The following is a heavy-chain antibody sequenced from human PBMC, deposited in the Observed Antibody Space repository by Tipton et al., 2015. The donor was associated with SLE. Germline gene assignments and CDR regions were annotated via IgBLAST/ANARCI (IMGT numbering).Heavy chain of an antibody. Sequence: SLRLSCAASGFTFSSYAMSWVRQAPGKGLEWVSYISSSGSTIYYADSVKGRFTISRDNSKNTLYLQMNSLRAEDTAVYYCARGLGISSSWYGADAFDIWGQGTMVTVSS. CDR2: ISSSGSTI. V-gene: IGHV3-48*01. CDR3: ARGLGISSSWYGADAFDI. D-gene: IGHD6-13*01. J-gene: IGHJ3*02. CDR1: GFTFSSYA.